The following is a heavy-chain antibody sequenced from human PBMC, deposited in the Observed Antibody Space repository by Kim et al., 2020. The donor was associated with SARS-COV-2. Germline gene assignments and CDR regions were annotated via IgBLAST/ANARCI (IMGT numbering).Heavy chain of an antibody. D-gene: IGHD6-13*01. CDR3: ARVRGSSSWYYMMGWFDP. V-gene: IGHV4-59*01. Sequence: KSRVTISVDTSKNQFSLKLSSVTAADTAVYYCARVRGSSSWYYMMGWFDPWGQGTLVTVSS. J-gene: IGHJ5*02.